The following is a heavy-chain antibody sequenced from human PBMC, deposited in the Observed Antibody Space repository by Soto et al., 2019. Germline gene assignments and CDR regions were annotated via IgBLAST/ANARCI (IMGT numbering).Heavy chain of an antibody. V-gene: IGHV5-10-1*01. Sequence: PGESLKISCKGSGYSFTSYWISWVRQMPGKGLEWMGRIDPSDSYTNYSPSFQGHVTISADKSISTAYLQWSSLKASDTAMYYCARSTRHSSGWHIAYYYFDYWGQGTLVTVSS. J-gene: IGHJ4*02. CDR2: IDPSDSYT. CDR3: ARSTRHSSGWHIAYYYFDY. D-gene: IGHD6-19*01. CDR1: GYSFTSYW.